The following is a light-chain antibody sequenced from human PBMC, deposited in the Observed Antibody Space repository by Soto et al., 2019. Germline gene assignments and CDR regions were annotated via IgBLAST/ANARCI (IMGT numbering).Light chain of an antibody. CDR3: QVWDASSDHNV. CDR1: NIGIRS. J-gene: IGLJ1*01. V-gene: IGLV3-21*02. CDR2: DDS. Sequence: SSVLTQPPSVSVAPGQTARIPCGGDNIGIRSVHWYQQKPGQAPVVVVYDDSDRPSGIPERFSGSNSGNTATLTISWVEAGDEADYYCQVWDASSDHNVFGTGTKLTVL.